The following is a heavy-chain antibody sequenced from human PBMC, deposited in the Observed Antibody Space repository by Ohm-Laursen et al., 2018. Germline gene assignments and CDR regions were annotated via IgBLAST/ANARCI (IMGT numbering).Heavy chain of an antibody. D-gene: IGHD5-12*01. J-gene: IGHJ4*02. V-gene: IGHV3-49*03. CDR3: ARDRSEYGGYGGGFDY. Sequence: SLRLSCAASGFTFDDYAMSWFRQAPGKGLEWVSFIRSKSYGATVEYAASVKGRFFISRHDSENIAYLQMNSLKTEDTAVYYCARDRSEYGGYGGGFDYWGQGTLVTVSS. CDR1: GFTFDDYA. CDR2: IRSKSYGATV.